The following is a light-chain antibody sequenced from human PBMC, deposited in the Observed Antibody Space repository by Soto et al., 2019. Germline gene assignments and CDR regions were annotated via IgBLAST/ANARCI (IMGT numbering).Light chain of an antibody. Sequence: QSALTQPPSASGSPRQSVTISCTGTSSDVGGYHYVSWYQQHPGKAPKLMIHEVTKRPSGVPDRFSGSKSGNTASLTVSGLQGEDEADYYCSSYAGSNNLVFGGGTKVTVL. CDR3: SSYAGSNNLV. V-gene: IGLV2-8*01. CDR1: SSDVGGYHY. J-gene: IGLJ2*01. CDR2: EVT.